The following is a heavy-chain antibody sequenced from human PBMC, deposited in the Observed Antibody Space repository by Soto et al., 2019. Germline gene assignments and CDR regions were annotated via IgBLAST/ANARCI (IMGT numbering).Heavy chain of an antibody. D-gene: IGHD3-10*01. CDR1: GFTFSSYE. CDR2: ISSSGSTI. J-gene: IGHJ5*02. V-gene: IGHV3-48*03. CDR3: ARARGIGTNWFDP. Sequence: GGSLRLSCAASGFTFSSYEMNWVRQAPGKGLEWVSYISSSGSTIYYADSVKGRFTISRDNAKNSPYLQMNSLRAEDTAVYYCARARGIGTNWFDPWGQGTLVTVPQ.